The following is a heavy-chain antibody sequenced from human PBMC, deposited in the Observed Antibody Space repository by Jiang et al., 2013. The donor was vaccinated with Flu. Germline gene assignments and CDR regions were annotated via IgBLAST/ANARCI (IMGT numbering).Heavy chain of an antibody. CDR2: VNHSGST. D-gene: IGHD3-22*01. Sequence: LLKPSETLSLTCTVYGGSFSDYYWSWIRQPPGKGDWSGLGKVNHSGSTNYNPSLKSRVTISVDTSKNQFSLKLSSVTAADTAVYYCARGRGGYYDSSGYYFGARYRGQGTLVTVSS. CDR1: GGSFSDYY. CDR3: ARGRGGYYDSSGYYFGARY. V-gene: IGHV4-34*01. J-gene: IGHJ4*02.